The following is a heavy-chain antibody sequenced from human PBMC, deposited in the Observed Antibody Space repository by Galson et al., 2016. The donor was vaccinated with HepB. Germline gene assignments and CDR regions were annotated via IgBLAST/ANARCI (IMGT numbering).Heavy chain of an antibody. D-gene: IGHD6-13*01. V-gene: IGHV1-18*01. J-gene: IGHJ3*02. CDR2: INAHNGDT. Sequence: CKASGYTFTTYGISWVRQAPGQGLEWMGWINAHNGDTNYAQSLRGRVTLTTDRSTSTAYMELRSLRPDDTAVYYCARDYVILGTTAGGEISSWDDTFDIWGQGTMVIVSS. CDR3: ARDYVILGTTAGGEISSWDDTFDI. CDR1: GYTFTTYG.